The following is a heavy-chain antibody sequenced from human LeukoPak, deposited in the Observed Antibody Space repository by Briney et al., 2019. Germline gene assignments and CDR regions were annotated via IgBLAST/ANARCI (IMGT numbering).Heavy chain of an antibody. CDR3: ARVMYYYDSSGYSYYFDY. V-gene: IGHV1-18*01. Sequence: ASVKVSCKASGYSFSSYGISWVRQAPGQGLEWMGWISVYNDNTNYAQKLQGRVTMTTDTSTSTAYMELRSLRSDDTAVYYCARVMYYYDSSGYSYYFDYWGQGTLVTVSS. D-gene: IGHD3-22*01. CDR2: ISVYNDNT. J-gene: IGHJ4*02. CDR1: GYSFSSYG.